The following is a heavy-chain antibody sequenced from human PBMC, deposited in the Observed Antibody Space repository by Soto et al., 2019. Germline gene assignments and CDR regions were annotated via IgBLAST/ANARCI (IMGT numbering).Heavy chain of an antibody. CDR1: GGSFSGYY. CDR2: INHSGST. Sequence: SETLSLSCAVYGGSFSGYYWSWIRQPPGKGLEWIGEINHSGSTNYNPSLKSRVTISVDTSKNQFSLKLSSVTAADTAVYYCADSGYDSSGYTHTPLDYWGLVTLVSVS. J-gene: IGHJ4*02. CDR3: ADSGYDSSGYTHTPLDY. D-gene: IGHD3-22*01. V-gene: IGHV4-34*01.